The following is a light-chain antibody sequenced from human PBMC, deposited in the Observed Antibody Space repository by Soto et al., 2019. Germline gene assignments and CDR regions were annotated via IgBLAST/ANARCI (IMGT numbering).Light chain of an antibody. CDR2: DVS. CDR3: GSYTSSSTLYV. CDR1: SSDVGGYNY. J-gene: IGLJ1*01. V-gene: IGLV2-14*01. Sequence: QSALTQPASVSGSPGQSITISCTGTSSDVGGYNYVSWYQQHPGKAPQLMIYDVSNRPSGVSNRFSGSKSVNTASLTISGLQAEDEADYYCGSYTSSSTLYVFGTGTKLTVL.